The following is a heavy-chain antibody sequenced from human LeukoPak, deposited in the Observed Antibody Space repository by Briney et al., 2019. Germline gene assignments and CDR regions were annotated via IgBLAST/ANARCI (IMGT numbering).Heavy chain of an antibody. V-gene: IGHV1-24*01. CDR3: AIVGATSGRDAFDI. Sequence: ASVTVSFKVSGYTLTELSMHWVRQAPGKGLEWMGGFDPEDGETIYAQKFQGRVTMTEDTSTDTAYMELSSLRSEDTAVYYCAIVGATSGRDAFDIWGQGTMVTVSS. D-gene: IGHD1-26*01. CDR2: FDPEDGET. CDR1: GYTLTELS. J-gene: IGHJ3*02.